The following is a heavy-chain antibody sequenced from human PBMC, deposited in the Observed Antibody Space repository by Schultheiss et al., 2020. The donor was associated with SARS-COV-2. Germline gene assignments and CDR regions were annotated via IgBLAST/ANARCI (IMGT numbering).Heavy chain of an antibody. J-gene: IGHJ5*02. CDR3: AREWYSSSEAWFDP. Sequence: GESLKISCKASGYTFTSYGISWVRQAPGQGLEWMGWISAYNGNTNYAQKLQGRVTMTTDTSTSTAYMELRSLRSDDTAVYYCAREWYSSSEAWFDPWGQGTLVTVSS. CDR1: GYTFTSYG. V-gene: IGHV1-18*01. D-gene: IGHD6-6*01. CDR2: ISAYNGNT.